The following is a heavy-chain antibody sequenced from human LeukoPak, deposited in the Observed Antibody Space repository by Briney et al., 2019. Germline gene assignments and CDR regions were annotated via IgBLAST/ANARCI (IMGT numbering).Heavy chain of an antibody. Sequence: SDTVSLTCTVSGGSISSSSYYWGWIRQPPGKGLEWIGSIYYSGSTYYNPPLKSRVTISADTSKNQFSLKLSSVTAADTAVYYCARQLVLVDYWGQGTLVTVSS. CDR3: ARQLVLVDY. V-gene: IGHV4-39*01. CDR2: IYYSGST. D-gene: IGHD6-6*01. J-gene: IGHJ4*02. CDR1: GGSISSSSYY.